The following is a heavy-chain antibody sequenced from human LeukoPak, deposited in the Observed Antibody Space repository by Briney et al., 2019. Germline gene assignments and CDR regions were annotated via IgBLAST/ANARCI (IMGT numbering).Heavy chain of an antibody. D-gene: IGHD1-26*01. CDR1: GFTFSSYA. CDR3: ARVSRIVGATGVDYGMDV. V-gene: IGHV3-30*14. J-gene: IGHJ6*02. CDR2: ISYDGSNK. Sequence: GGSLRLSCAASGFTFSSYAMHWVRQAPGKGLEWVAVISYDGSNKYYADSVKGRFTISRDNSKNTLYLQMNSLRAEDTAVYYCARVSRIVGATGVDYGMDVWGQGTTVTVSS.